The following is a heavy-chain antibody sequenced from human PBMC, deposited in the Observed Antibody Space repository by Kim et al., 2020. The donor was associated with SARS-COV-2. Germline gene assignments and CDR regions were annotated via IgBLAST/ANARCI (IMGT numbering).Heavy chain of an antibody. J-gene: IGHJ6*02. V-gene: IGHV7-4-1*02. Sequence: ASVKVSCKASGYTFTSYAMNWVRQAPGQGLEWMGWINTNTGNPTYAQGFTGRFVFSLDTSVSTAYLQISSLKAEDTAMYYCARDRSSWYIPNYYYGMDVWGQGTTVTVSS. CDR2: INTNTGNP. CDR3: ARDRSSWYIPNYYYGMDV. CDR1: GYTFTSYA. D-gene: IGHD6-13*01.